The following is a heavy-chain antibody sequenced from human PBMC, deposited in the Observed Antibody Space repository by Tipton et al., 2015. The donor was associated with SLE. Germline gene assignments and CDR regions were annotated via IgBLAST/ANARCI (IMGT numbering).Heavy chain of an antibody. Sequence: LRLSCAVYGGSFSGYYWGWIRQPPGKGLEWIGSIYYSGSTYYNPSLKSRVTISVDTSKNQFPLKLSSVTAADTAVYYCARADHALLWFGDSYAFDIWGQGTMVTVSS. J-gene: IGHJ3*02. D-gene: IGHD3-10*01. CDR2: IYYSGST. CDR1: GGSFSGYY. V-gene: IGHV4-34*01. CDR3: ARADHALLWFGDSYAFDI.